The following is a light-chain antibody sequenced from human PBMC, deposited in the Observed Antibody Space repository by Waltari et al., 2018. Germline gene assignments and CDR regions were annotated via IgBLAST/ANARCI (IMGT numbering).Light chain of an antibody. V-gene: IGKV1-5*03. Sequence: DIQMTQSPSTLSASVGDRVTMTCRANQSIESWLAWYQQKPGQAPKVIIYKSSTLETGVPSRFSGTGFGTEFTLTIRSLQPDDFATYYCQQYHTDFLAFGGGTNVEIK. CDR1: QSIESW. J-gene: IGKJ4*01. CDR2: KSS. CDR3: QQYHTDFLA.